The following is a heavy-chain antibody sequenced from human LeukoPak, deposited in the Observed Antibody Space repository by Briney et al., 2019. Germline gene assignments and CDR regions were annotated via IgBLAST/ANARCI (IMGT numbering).Heavy chain of an antibody. CDR3: AREEGYYDFWSGYYY. CDR1: GFTFSSYS. V-gene: IGHV3-53*01. D-gene: IGHD3-3*01. Sequence: GGSLRLSCAASGFTFSSYSMNWVRQAPGKGLEWVSVIYSGGSTYSADSVKGRFTISRDNSKNTLYLQMNSLRAEDTAVYYCAREEGYYDFWSGYYYWGQGTLVTVSS. J-gene: IGHJ4*02. CDR2: IYSGGST.